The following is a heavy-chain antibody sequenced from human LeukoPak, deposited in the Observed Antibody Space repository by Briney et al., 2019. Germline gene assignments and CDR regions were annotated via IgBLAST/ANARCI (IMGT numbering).Heavy chain of an antibody. J-gene: IGHJ5*02. CDR1: GGTFSSYA. CDR3: ARARYSGYEGIDP. D-gene: IGHD5-12*01. V-gene: IGHV1-69*13. Sequence: SVTVSCKASGGTFSSYAISWVRQAPGQGLEWMGGIIPIFGTANYAQKFQGRVTITADESTSTAYMELSSLRSEDTAVYYCARARYSGYEGIDPWGQGTLVTVSS. CDR2: IIPIFGTA.